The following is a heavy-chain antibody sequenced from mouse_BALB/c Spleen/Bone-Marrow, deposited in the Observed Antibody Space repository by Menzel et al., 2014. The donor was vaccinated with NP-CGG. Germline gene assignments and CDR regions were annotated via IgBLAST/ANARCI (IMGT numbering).Heavy chain of an antibody. Sequence: LSCTASGFNIKDTYMHWVKQRPEQGLEWIGRIDPANGNTKYDPKFQGKATITADTSSNTAYLQLSSLTSEDTAVYYCARYRLGTYFDYWGQGTTLTVSS. V-gene: IGHV14-3*02. CDR1: GFNIKDTY. CDR2: IDPANGNT. D-gene: IGHD1-2*01. CDR3: ARYRLGTYFDY. J-gene: IGHJ2*01.